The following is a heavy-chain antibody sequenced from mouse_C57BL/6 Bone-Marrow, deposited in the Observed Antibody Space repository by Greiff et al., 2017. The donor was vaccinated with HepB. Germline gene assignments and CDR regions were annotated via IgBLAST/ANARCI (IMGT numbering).Heavy chain of an antibody. D-gene: IGHD2-4*01. J-gene: IGHJ4*01. CDR1: GYAFSSSW. CDR3: ARCDYDDAMDY. CDR2: IYPGDGDT. V-gene: IGHV1-82*01. Sequence: VQLQQSGPELVKPGASVKISCKASGYAFSSSWMNWVKQRPGKGLEWIGRIYPGDGDTNYNGKFKGKATLTADKSSSTAYMQLSSLTSEDSAVYFCARCDYDDAMDYWGQGTSVTVSS.